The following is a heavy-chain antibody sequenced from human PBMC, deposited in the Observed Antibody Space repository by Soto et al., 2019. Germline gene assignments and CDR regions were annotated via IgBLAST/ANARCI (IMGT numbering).Heavy chain of an antibody. V-gene: IGHV4-30-2*01. D-gene: IGHD2-2*01. J-gene: IGHJ5*02. CDR1: GAPITGGGYS. Sequence: PSETLSLTCAISGAPITGGGYSWNWIRHPPGKGLEGIGYIFHGGSTYYNPSLRSRVTISVDRSRTQFSLKMSSVTAADTAVYYCARGRVVVPAAVMFNCLDPWGQGALVTVSS. CDR2: IFHGGST. CDR3: ARGRVVVPAAVMFNCLDP.